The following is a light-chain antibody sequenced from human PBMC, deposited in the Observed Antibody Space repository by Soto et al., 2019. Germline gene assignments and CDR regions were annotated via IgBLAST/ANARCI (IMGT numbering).Light chain of an antibody. CDR1: SSDVGSYNL. V-gene: IGLV2-23*01. CDR3: HSYAGTNTFV. J-gene: IGLJ1*01. Sequence: QSALTQPASVSGSPGQSITISCTGTSSDVGSYNLVSWYQQHPGKAPKLMIYEGNKRPSGVSNRFSGSKSANTASLTISGLKTQDETDYYCHSYAGTNTFVFATGTKVTVL. CDR2: EGN.